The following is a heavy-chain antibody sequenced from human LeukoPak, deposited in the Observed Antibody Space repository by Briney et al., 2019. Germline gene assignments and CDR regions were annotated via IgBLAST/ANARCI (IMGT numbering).Heavy chain of an antibody. CDR2: IYSGGST. D-gene: IGHD3-10*01. CDR3: ARFGGLPLFDY. Sequence: PGGSLRLSCAASGFTVSSNYMSWVRQAPGKGLEWVSVIYSGGSTYYADSVKGRFTISGDNSKNTLYLQMNSLRAEDTAVYYCARFGGLPLFDYWGQGTLVTVSS. V-gene: IGHV3-53*01. J-gene: IGHJ4*02. CDR1: GFTVSSNY.